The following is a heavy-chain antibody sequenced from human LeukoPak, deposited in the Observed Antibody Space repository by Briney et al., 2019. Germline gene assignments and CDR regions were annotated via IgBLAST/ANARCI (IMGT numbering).Heavy chain of an antibody. D-gene: IGHD6-6*01. Sequence: PSETLSLTCSVSGGSISSSTYYWGWIRQPTGKGLEWIGSIYYSGNTYYNPSLKSRVTISIDTSKNQFSLKLSSVTAVDTAVYYCARELWRSSSGRWFDPWGQGTLVTVSS. CDR1: GGSISSSTYY. V-gene: IGHV4-39*07. J-gene: IGHJ5*02. CDR2: IYYSGNT. CDR3: ARELWRSSSGRWFDP.